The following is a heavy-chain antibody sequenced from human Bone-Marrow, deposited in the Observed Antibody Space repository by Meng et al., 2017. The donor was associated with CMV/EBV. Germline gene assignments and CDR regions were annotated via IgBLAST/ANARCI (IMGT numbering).Heavy chain of an antibody. CDR2: INAGNGNT. CDR3: ATAGLIVPALGF. D-gene: IGHD2-2*01. CDR1: GYTFTSYA. J-gene: IGHJ4*02. V-gene: IGHV1-3*01. Sequence: QVQLVQSGDEVKKPGASVKVSCKASGYTFTSYARHWVRQAPGQRLEWMGWINAGNGNTKYSQKFQGRVTITRDTSASTAYMELSSLRSEDTAVYYCATAGLIVPALGFWGQGTLVTVSS.